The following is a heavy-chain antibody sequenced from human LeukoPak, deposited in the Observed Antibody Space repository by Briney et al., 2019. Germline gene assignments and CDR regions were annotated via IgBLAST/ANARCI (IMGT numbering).Heavy chain of an antibody. D-gene: IGHD2-2*02. CDR3: ARGGGYCSSASCYTGIIRGWFDP. J-gene: IGHJ5*02. V-gene: IGHV1-2*02. Sequence: GASVKVSCKASGYTFTGYYMHWVRQAPGQGLEWMGWINPNSCGTNYAQMFQGRVTMTRDTSISTAYMELSRLRSDDTAVYYCARGGGYCSSASCYTGIIRGWFDPWGQGTLVTVSS. CDR2: INPNSCGT. CDR1: GYTFTGYY.